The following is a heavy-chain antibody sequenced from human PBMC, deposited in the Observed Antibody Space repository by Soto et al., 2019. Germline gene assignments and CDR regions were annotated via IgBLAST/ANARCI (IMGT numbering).Heavy chain of an antibody. D-gene: IGHD5-12*01. CDR2: INAGHGTT. CDR1: GYTFSHYG. V-gene: IGHV1-3*01. Sequence: QVHLVQSGAEVKKPGASVKLYCKASGYTFSHYGIHWVRQAPGQRLEWMGWINAGHGTTKYSQKFQGRVIITRDTSAGTAYMELRSLRSEDTAVYYCATPIVAFYWGQGTLVTVSS. J-gene: IGHJ4*02. CDR3: ATPIVAFY.